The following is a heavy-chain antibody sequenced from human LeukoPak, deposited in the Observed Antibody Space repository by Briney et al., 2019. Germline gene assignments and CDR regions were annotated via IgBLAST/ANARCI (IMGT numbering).Heavy chain of an antibody. CDR3: ATAPLPATMWNWYFDL. V-gene: IGHV4-30-4*01. CDR1: GGSISSGDYY. CDR2: IYNSGTI. Sequence: SETLSLTCTVSGGSISSGDYYWSWIRQPPGKGLEWIGYIYNSGTIYYNPSLKSRLTISVDTSRNQFSLGLRSVTAADTAVYYCATAPLPATMWNWYFDLWGRGTLVTVSS. D-gene: IGHD2-2*01. J-gene: IGHJ2*01.